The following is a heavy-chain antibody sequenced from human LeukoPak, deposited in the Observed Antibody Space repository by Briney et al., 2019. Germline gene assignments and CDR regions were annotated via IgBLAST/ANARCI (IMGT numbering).Heavy chain of an antibody. CDR1: GGSSSGYY. J-gene: IGHJ6*02. Sequence: SETLSLTCAVYGGSSSGYYWSWIRQPPGKGLEWIGEINHSGSTNYNPSLKSRVTISVDTSKNQFSLKLSSVTAADTAVYYCARGQRNYYYYYGMDVWGQGTTVTVSS. CDR2: INHSGST. V-gene: IGHV4-34*01. CDR3: ARGQRNYYYYYGMDV.